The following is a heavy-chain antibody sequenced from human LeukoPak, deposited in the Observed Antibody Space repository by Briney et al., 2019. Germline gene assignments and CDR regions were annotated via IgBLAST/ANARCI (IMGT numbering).Heavy chain of an antibody. Sequence: GGSLRLSCAASGFTFSSYAMHWARQAPGKGLEWVAVISYDGSNKYYADSVKGRFTISRDNSKNTLYLQMNSLRAEDTAVYYCAKDGGLWVSAHWGDSWGRGTLVTVSS. D-gene: IGHD7-27*01. CDR3: AKDGGLWVSAHWGDS. CDR1: GFTFSSYA. J-gene: IGHJ4*02. V-gene: IGHV3-30-3*01. CDR2: ISYDGSNK.